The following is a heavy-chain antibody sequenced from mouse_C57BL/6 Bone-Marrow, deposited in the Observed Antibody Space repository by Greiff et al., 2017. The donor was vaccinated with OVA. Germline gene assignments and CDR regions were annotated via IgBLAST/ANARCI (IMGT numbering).Heavy chain of an antibody. D-gene: IGHD2-10*01. CDR1: GYTFTSYW. CDR3: AIPYYGTWFAY. Sequence: QVQLQQPGAELVMPGASVKLSCKASGYTFTSYWMHWVKQRPGQGLEWIGEIDPSDSDTNYNQKFKGKATLTVDKSSSTAYMQLSSLTSEDSAVYYCAIPYYGTWFAYWGQGTLVTVSA. V-gene: IGHV1-69*01. J-gene: IGHJ3*01. CDR2: IDPSDSDT.